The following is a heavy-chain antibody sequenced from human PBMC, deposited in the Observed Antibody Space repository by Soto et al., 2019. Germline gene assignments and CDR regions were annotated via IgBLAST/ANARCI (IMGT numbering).Heavy chain of an antibody. J-gene: IGHJ4*02. Sequence: PGGSLRLSCSVSGFIFSXYAMHWVRQAPGKGLEYVASISSEGASTYYADSVKGRFIISRDNSKNTLYLQMSSLRAEDTAVYYCVKDRYVDYGGQGILVPVSS. CDR3: VKDRYVDY. V-gene: IGHV3-64D*06. CDR2: ISSEGAST. CDR1: GFIFSXYA.